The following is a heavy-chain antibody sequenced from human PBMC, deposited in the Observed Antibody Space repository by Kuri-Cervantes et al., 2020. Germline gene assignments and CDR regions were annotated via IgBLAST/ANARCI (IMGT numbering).Heavy chain of an antibody. Sequence: GESLKISCAASGFTFSSYGMHWVRQAPGKGLEWVTFIRYDGSNKYYAESVKGRFTISRDNSKNSLYLQMNSLRAEDTAVYYCARVVGPGFGEDPFDYWGQGTLVTVSS. CDR3: ARVVGPGFGEDPFDY. J-gene: IGHJ4*02. CDR1: GFTFSSYG. CDR2: IRYDGSNK. D-gene: IGHD3-10*01. V-gene: IGHV3-30*02.